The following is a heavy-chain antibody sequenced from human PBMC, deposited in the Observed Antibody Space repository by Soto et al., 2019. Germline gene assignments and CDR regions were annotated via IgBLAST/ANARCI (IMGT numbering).Heavy chain of an antibody. Sequence: QVQLVQSGAEVKKPGASVKVSCKASGYTFTSYAMHWVRQAPGQRLEWMGWINAGNGNTKYSQKFQGRVTITRGTSAGTAYMEQSSLRSEDTAMYYCARGPARVWNPGSSAFYIWGLGTMVTVSS. CDR1: GYTFTSYA. V-gene: IGHV1-3*01. CDR3: ARGPARVWNPGSSAFYI. CDR2: INAGNGNT. D-gene: IGHD1-1*01. J-gene: IGHJ3*02.